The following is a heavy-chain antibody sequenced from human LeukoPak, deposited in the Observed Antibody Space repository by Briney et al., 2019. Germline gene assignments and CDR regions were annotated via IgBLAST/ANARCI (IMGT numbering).Heavy chain of an antibody. CDR1: GGTFSSYA. D-gene: IGHD2-2*01. Sequence: SVKVSCKASGGTFSSYAISWVRQAPGQGLEWMGGIIPILGTANYAQKFQGRVTITTDESTSTAYVELSSLRSEDTAVYYCARLVGYCSSTSCLDFDYWGQGTLVTVSS. CDR2: IIPILGTA. V-gene: IGHV1-69*05. CDR3: ARLVGYCSSTSCLDFDY. J-gene: IGHJ4*02.